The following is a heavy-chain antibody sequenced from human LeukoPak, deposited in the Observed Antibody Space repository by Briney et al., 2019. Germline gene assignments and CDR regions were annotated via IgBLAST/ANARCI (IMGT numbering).Heavy chain of an antibody. CDR3: ARLHEYGDPELYCFDY. V-gene: IGHV3-21*01. J-gene: IGHJ4*02. D-gene: IGHD4-17*01. CDR2: ISSSSSYI. Sequence: GGSLRLSCAASGFTFSSYSMNWVRQAPGKGLEWVSSISSSSSYIYYADSVKGRFTISRDTAKNSLYLQMRSLREDDTRLYFCARLHEYGDPELYCFDYWGQGTLVTVSS. CDR1: GFTFSSYS.